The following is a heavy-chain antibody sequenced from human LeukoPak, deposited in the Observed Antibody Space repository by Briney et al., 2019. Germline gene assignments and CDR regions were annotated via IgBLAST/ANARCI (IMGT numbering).Heavy chain of an antibody. CDR1: GFIFSSYA. Sequence: GGSLRLSCVGSGFIFSSYAMTWVRQAPGKGLEWVSSISSSSSYIYYADSVKGRFTISRDNAKNSLYLQMNSLRAEDTAVYYCARESPLKYGQWLVPNTHDAFDIWGQGTMVTVSS. V-gene: IGHV3-21*01. CDR2: ISSSSSYI. J-gene: IGHJ3*02. CDR3: ARESPLKYGQWLVPNTHDAFDI. D-gene: IGHD6-19*01.